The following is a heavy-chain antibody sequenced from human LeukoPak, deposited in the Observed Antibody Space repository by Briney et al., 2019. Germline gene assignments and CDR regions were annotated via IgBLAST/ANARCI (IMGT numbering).Heavy chain of an antibody. J-gene: IGHJ4*02. CDR1: GFTLTIDA. CDR2: ISGRGGST. V-gene: IGHV3-23*01. Sequence: GRSLRPSCAVSGFTLTIDATGWVRHAPGGGLEWVSAISGRGGSTYYEDSVSGRFTLSRDNSKNTLYLQMNSLRAEDTAVYYCAKGLSSGHYYFDYWGQGTVVTVSS. D-gene: IGHD3-22*01. CDR3: AKGLSSGHYYFDY.